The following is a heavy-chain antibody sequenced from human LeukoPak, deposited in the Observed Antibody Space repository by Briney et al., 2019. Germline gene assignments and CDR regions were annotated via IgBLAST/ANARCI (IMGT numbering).Heavy chain of an antibody. V-gene: IGHV3-7*01. Sequence: GGSLRPSCATSGFTFSNFWMSWVRQAPGKGLEWVANIKQDGSEKYYVDSVKGRFTISRDNAKNPLYLQMNSLRAEDTAVYYCANGDGFDYWGQGTLVTVSS. CDR2: IKQDGSEK. D-gene: IGHD5-24*01. CDR1: GFTFSNFW. J-gene: IGHJ4*02. CDR3: ANGDGFDY.